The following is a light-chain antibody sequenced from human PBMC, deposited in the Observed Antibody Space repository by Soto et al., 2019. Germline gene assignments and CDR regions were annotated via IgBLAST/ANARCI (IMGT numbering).Light chain of an antibody. CDR2: TND. CDR3: AAWDDNLDGPV. Sequence: QSALTQPTSASGTPGQRVIISCSGSSSNIGINTVNWYQHFPGTAPKLLIYTNDQRPSGVPARFSGSRSATSASLAISGLQSEDEADYYCAAWDDNLDGPVFGGGTKVTVL. V-gene: IGLV1-44*01. J-gene: IGLJ3*02. CDR1: SSNIGINT.